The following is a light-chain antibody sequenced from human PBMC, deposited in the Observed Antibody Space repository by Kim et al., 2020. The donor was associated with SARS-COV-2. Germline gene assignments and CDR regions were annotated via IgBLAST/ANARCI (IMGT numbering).Light chain of an antibody. CDR1: SGDVGDHNY. CDR2: AVN. J-gene: IGLJ2*01. V-gene: IGLV2-14*03. Sequence: SILCTWTSGDVGDHNYVSWYQQHPGKAPKLIIYAVNNRPSGVSNRFSGSKSGNTASLTISGLQAEDEADYYCSSYTRSSTLYVLFGGGTQLTVL. CDR3: SSYTRSSTLYVL.